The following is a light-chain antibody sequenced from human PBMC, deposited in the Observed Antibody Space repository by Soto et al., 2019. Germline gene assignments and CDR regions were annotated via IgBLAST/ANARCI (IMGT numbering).Light chain of an antibody. CDR2: EDT. CDR1: FSDVGSYNL. V-gene: IGLV2-23*01. Sequence: QSVLTQPASVSGSPGQSITISCTGTFSDVGSYNLVSWYQQHPGKAPKLMIYEDTKRPSGVSNRFSGSKSGYTASLTISGLQAEDKADYYCCSYAGSSTVVFGGGAKLTVL. J-gene: IGLJ2*01. CDR3: CSYAGSSTVV.